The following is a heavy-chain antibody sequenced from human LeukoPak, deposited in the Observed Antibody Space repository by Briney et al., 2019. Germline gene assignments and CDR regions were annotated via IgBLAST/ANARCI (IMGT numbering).Heavy chain of an antibody. J-gene: IGHJ2*01. Sequence: GGSLRLSCAASGFTFSSYAMSWVRQAPGKGLEWVSAISGSGGSTYYADSVKGRFTISRDNSKNTLYLQMNSLRAEDTAAYYCAKGVGHYGFYWYFDLWGRGTLVTVSS. CDR2: ISGSGGST. CDR1: GFTFSSYA. D-gene: IGHD3-10*01. CDR3: AKGVGHYGFYWYFDL. V-gene: IGHV3-23*01.